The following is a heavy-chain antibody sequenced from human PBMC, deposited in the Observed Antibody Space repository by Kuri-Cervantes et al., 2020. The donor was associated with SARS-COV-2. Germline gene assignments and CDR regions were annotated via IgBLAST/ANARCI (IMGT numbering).Heavy chain of an antibody. V-gene: IGHV4-30-4*08. CDR3: AREEGVYSSSWYWFDP. CDR1: GGSISSGDYY. J-gene: IGHJ5*02. D-gene: IGHD6-13*01. CDR2: IYYSGST. Sequence: LRLSCTVSGGSISSGDYYWSWIRQPPGKGLEWIGYIYYSGSTYYNPSLKSRVTISVDTSKNQFSLKLSSVTAADTAVYYCAREEGVYSSSWYWFDPWGQGTLVTVSS.